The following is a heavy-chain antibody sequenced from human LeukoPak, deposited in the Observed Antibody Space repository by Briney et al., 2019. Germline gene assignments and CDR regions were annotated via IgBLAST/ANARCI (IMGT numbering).Heavy chain of an antibody. CDR2: ISWNSGSM. Sequence: GRSLRLSCAASGFTFDDYAMHWVRQAPGKGLEWVSGISWNSGSMDYADSVKGRFTISRDNAKNSLYLQMNSLRAEDTALYYCARAGRITIFGVVPPFDYWGQGTLVTVSS. V-gene: IGHV3-9*01. CDR1: GFTFDDYA. J-gene: IGHJ4*02. D-gene: IGHD3-3*01. CDR3: ARAGRITIFGVVPPFDY.